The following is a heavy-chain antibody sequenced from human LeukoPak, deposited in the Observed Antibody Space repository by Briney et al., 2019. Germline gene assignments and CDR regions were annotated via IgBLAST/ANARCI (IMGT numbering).Heavy chain of an antibody. CDR1: GGSISSYY. Sequence: SETLSLTCTVSGGSISSYYWSWIRQPPGKGLEWSGYIYYSGSTNYNPSLKSRVTISLDTSKNQFSLKLSSVTAADTAVYYCARHASGSSWFSYFDYWGQGTLVTVSS. V-gene: IGHV4-59*08. J-gene: IGHJ4*02. CDR3: ARHASGSSWFSYFDY. CDR2: IYYSGST. D-gene: IGHD6-13*01.